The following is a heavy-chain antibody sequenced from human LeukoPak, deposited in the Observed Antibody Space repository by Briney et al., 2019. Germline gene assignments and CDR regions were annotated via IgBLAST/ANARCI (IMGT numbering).Heavy chain of an antibody. CDR3: ARAGVRGYCSGGSCYSLYYGMDV. V-gene: IGHV1-2*02. CDR2: INPNSGGT. CDR1: GYTFTSYD. D-gene: IGHD2-15*01. J-gene: IGHJ6*02. Sequence: GASVKVSCKASGYTFTSYDINWVRQAPGQGLEWMGWINPNSGGTNYAQKFQGRVTMTRDTSISTAYMELSRLRSDDTAVYYCARAGVRGYCSGGSCYSLYYGMDVWGQGTTVTVSS.